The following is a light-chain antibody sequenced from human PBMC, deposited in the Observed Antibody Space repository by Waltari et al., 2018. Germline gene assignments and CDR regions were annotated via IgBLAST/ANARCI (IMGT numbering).Light chain of an antibody. CDR1: QSISKW. J-gene: IGKJ4*02. CDR3: QQYNSYSLLT. V-gene: IGKV1-5*03. Sequence: CRASQSISKWFAWYQHKPGKAPKLLIYKASTLESGVPSSYSGSGAWTEFTLTISSLQPDDFATYYCQQYNSYSLLTFGGGTKVEIK. CDR2: KAS.